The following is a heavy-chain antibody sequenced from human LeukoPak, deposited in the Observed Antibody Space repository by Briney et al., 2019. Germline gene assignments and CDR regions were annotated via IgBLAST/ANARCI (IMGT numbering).Heavy chain of an antibody. Sequence: ASVKVSCKASGYTFSSYGISWVRQAPGQGLEWMGWINPNSGGTNYAQKFQGRVTMARDTSISTAYMELSRLRSDDTAVYHCARDGTQLLWFGELPFYYGMDVWGQGTTVTVSS. D-gene: IGHD3-10*01. J-gene: IGHJ6*02. V-gene: IGHV1-2*02. CDR1: GYTFSSYG. CDR2: INPNSGGT. CDR3: ARDGTQLLWFGELPFYYGMDV.